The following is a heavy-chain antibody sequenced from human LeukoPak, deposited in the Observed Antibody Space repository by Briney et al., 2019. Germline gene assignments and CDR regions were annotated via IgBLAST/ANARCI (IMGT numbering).Heavy chain of an antibody. CDR1: GYTFTSYG. Sequence: ASVTVSCKASGYTFTSYGISWVRQAPGQGLEWMGWISAYNGNTNYAQKLQGRVTMTTDTSTSTAYMELRSLRSDDTAVYYCARADRYFDWLAHWGQGTLVTVSS. J-gene: IGHJ5*02. CDR2: ISAYNGNT. CDR3: ARADRYFDWLAH. V-gene: IGHV1-18*04. D-gene: IGHD3-9*01.